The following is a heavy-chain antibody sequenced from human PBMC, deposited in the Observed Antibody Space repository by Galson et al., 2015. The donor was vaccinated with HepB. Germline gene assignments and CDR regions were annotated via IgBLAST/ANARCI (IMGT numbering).Heavy chain of an antibody. CDR1: GFTFGDYA. V-gene: IGHV3-49*03. J-gene: IGHJ3*02. Sequence: SLRLSCAASGFTFGDYAMSWFRQAPGKGLEWVGFIRSKAYGGTTEYAASVKGRFTISRDDSKSIAYPQMNSLKTEDTAVYYCTRVSLWFGELFDAFDIWGQGTMVTVSS. CDR3: TRVSLWFGELFDAFDI. D-gene: IGHD3-10*01. CDR2: IRSKAYGGTT.